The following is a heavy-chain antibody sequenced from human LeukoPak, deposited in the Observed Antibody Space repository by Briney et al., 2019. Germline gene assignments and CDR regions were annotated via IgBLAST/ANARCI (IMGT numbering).Heavy chain of an antibody. CDR3: ARVIGSYGDSAY. J-gene: IGHJ4*02. Sequence: PGGSLRLSCAASGFTFSSYSMNWVRQAPGKGLEWVSYISGSSSAIYYADSLKGRFTISRDSAKNSLYLQMNRLSAEDTAVYYCARVIGSYGDSAYWGQGTLVTVSS. CDR2: ISGSSSAI. CDR1: GFTFSSYS. D-gene: IGHD1-26*01. V-gene: IGHV3-48*04.